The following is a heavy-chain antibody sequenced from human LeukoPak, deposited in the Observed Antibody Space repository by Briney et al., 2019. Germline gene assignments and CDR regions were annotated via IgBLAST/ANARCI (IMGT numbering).Heavy chain of an antibody. J-gene: IGHJ3*01. CDR1: GGTVSSHG. CDR2: IIPIFHTI. V-gene: IGHV1-69*05. D-gene: IGHD3-22*01. CDR3: ARDYNYDSSAYDDALDV. Sequence: SSVKVSCKASGGTVSSHGISWVRQAPGQGLEWMGGIIPIFHTINYAQTFPHRLAVTTDESTSTISMEMSSLRSDDTAVYYCARDYNYDSSAYDDALDVWGQGTMVTVSS.